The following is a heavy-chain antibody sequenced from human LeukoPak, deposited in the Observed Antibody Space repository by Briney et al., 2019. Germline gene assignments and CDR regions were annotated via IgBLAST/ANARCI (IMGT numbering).Heavy chain of an antibody. J-gene: IGHJ5*02. D-gene: IGHD2-2*01. V-gene: IGHV4-39*07. Sequence: SETLSLTCTVSGGSISSSSYYWGWIRQPPGKGLEWIGSIYYSGSTYYNPSLKSRVTISVDTSKNQFSLKLSSVTAADTAVYYCAREYCSSTSCYAGENWFDPWGQGTLVTVSS. CDR2: IYYSGST. CDR1: GGSISSSSYY. CDR3: AREYCSSTSCYAGENWFDP.